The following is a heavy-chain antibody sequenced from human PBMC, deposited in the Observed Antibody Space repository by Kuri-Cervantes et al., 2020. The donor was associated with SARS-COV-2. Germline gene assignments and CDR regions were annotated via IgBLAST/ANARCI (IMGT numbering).Heavy chain of an antibody. Sequence: GGSLRLSCAASGFTFSSYGMHWVRQAPGKGLEWVAVISYDGSNKYYADSVKGRFTISRDNSKNTLYLQMNSLRAEDTAVYYCAKEAVSWVEYYSDYWGQGTLVTVSS. CDR2: ISYDGSNK. V-gene: IGHV3-30*18. D-gene: IGHD3-16*01. J-gene: IGHJ4*02. CDR3: AKEAVSWVEYYSDY. CDR1: GFTFSSYG.